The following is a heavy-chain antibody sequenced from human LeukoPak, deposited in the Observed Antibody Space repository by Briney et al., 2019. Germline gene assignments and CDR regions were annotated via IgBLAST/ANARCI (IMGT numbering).Heavy chain of an antibody. CDR2: ISSSGSTI. D-gene: IGHD3-3*01. CDR3: ARDGYYDFWSGYFVPNYYMDV. J-gene: IGHJ6*03. V-gene: IGHV3-48*03. Sequence: GGSLRLSCAASGFTFSSYEMNWVRQAPGKGLEWVSYISSSGSTIYYADSVKGRFTISRDNAKNSLYLQMNSLRAEDTAVYYCARDGYYDFWSGYFVPNYYMDVWGKGTTVTVSS. CDR1: GFTFSSYE.